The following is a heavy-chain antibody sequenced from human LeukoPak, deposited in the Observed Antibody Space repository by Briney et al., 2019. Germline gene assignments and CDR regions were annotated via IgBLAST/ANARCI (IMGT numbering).Heavy chain of an antibody. J-gene: IGHJ4*02. CDR1: GGSFSAYY. CDR3: GTREQQLAPFDD. Sequence: PSETLSLTCAVYGGSFSAYYWSWIRQPPGKGLEWIGEINHSGSTNYNPSLKSRVTISVDTSKNQFSLKLSSVTAADRAVYYCGTREQQLAPFDDWGQGTLVTVSS. V-gene: IGHV4-34*01. CDR2: INHSGST. D-gene: IGHD6-13*01.